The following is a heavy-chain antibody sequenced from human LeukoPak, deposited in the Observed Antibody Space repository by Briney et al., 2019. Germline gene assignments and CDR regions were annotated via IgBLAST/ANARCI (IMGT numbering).Heavy chain of an antibody. J-gene: IGHJ6*02. CDR2: IYSGGST. CDR3: ARDLSGWPYGMDV. V-gene: IGHV3-53*01. Sequence: GGSLRLSCAASGFTVSSNYMSWVRQAPGKGLEWVSVIYSGGSTYYADSVKGRFTISRDNSKNTLYLQMNSLRAEDTAVYYCARDLSGWPYGMDVWGQGTMVTVSS. D-gene: IGHD6-19*01. CDR1: GFTVSSNY.